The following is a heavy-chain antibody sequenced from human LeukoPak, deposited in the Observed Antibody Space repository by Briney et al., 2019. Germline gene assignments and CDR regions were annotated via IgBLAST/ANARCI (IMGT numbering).Heavy chain of an antibody. Sequence: SETLSLTCTVSGGSISSYYWSWIRQPAGKGLEWIGRIYTSGSTNYNPSLKSRVTMSVDTSKNQFSLKLSSVTAADTAVYYCARAPNGDGSGSYSYNWFDPWGQGTLVTVSS. D-gene: IGHD3-10*01. CDR1: GGSISSYY. J-gene: IGHJ5*02. V-gene: IGHV4-4*07. CDR2: IYTSGST. CDR3: ARAPNGDGSGSYSYNWFDP.